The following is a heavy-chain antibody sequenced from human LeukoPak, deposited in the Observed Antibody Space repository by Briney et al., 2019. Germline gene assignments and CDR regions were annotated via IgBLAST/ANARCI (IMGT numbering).Heavy chain of an antibody. CDR1: GFTFSDYA. Sequence: QSGGSLRLSCEASGFTFSDYALHWVRQAPGKGLEWVAAIGYDGSGKNYADSVKGRFTISRDNSKNTLTLYMESLGPEDTAVYFCARDLTWIGAVITETYCFDYWGQGTLVTVSA. D-gene: IGHD6-25*01. CDR3: ARDLTWIGAVITETYCFDY. V-gene: IGHV3-30*03. J-gene: IGHJ4*02. CDR2: IGYDGSGK.